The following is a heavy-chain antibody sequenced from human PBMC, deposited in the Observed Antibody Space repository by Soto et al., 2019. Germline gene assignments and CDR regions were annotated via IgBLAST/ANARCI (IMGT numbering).Heavy chain of an antibody. CDR3: ARRARPDFYYMDV. Sequence: ESGGGLAQPGGSLRLSCAASGFTLSGYAMDWVRQAPGKGLEYVSGISSNGVGTYYANSVQGRFTISRDNSKNTVYLQMGSLRPEDMAVYYCARRARPDFYYMDVWGKGTPVTVS. D-gene: IGHD6-6*01. CDR1: GFTLSGYA. V-gene: IGHV3-64*01. CDR2: ISSNGVGT. J-gene: IGHJ6*03.